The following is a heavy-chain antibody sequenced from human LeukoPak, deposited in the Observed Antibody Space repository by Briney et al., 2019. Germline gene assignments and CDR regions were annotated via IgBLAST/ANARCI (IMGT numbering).Heavy chain of an antibody. J-gene: IGHJ4*02. Sequence: GESLKISCKGSGYGSTNYWFGWVRQLPGKGLEWMGLIYSGNSDSRYSPSFQGQVTVSADKSINTVYLQWSSLKASDSATYFCARAIPGTYYFDYWGQGTLVAVSS. V-gene: IGHV5-51*01. D-gene: IGHD3-10*01. CDR3: ARAIPGTYYFDY. CDR1: GYGSTNYW. CDR2: IYSGNSDS.